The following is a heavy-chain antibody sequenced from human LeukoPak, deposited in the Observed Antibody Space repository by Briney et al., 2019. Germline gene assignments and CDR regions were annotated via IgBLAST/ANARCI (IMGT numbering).Heavy chain of an antibody. CDR2: ISSSGSSI. Sequence: GGSLRLSCAASGFTFSSYEMNWVRQAPGKGLEWVSYISSSGSSIYYADSVKGRFTISRDNAKNSLYLQMNSLRAEDTAVYYCARGKYYYASSGDYFDYWGQGTLVTVSS. CDR3: ARGKYYYASSGDYFDY. J-gene: IGHJ4*02. V-gene: IGHV3-48*03. CDR1: GFTFSSYE. D-gene: IGHD3-22*01.